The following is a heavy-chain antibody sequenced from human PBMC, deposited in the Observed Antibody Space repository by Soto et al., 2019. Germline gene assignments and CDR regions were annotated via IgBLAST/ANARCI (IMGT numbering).Heavy chain of an antibody. CDR1: GGSISSSSYY. CDR2: IYYSGST. J-gene: IGHJ5*02. CDR3: ARHQDPLLDWFDP. V-gene: IGHV4-39*01. Sequence: QLQLQESGPGLVKPSETLSLTCTVSGGSISSSSYYWGWIRQRPGKGLEWIGSIYYSGSTYYNPSLKSRVTISVDTSKNQYSLKQSSVTAADTAVYYCARHQDPLLDWFDPWGQGTLVTVSS. D-gene: IGHD2-8*02.